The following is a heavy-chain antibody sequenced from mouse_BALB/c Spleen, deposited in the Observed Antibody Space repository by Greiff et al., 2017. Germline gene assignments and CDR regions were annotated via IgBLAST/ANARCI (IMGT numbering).Heavy chain of an antibody. CDR3: ARDTDGYYPPDGFDY. CDR1: GFTFSSYG. Sequence: EVHLVESGGGLVQPGGSLKLSCAASGFTFSSYGMSWVRQTPDKRLELVATINSNGGSTYYPDSVKGRFTIARDNAKNTLYLQMSSLKSEDTAMYYGARDTDGYYPPDGFDYWGQGTTRTVAS. CDR2: INSNGGST. J-gene: IGHJ2*01. D-gene: IGHD2-3*01. V-gene: IGHV5-6-3*01.